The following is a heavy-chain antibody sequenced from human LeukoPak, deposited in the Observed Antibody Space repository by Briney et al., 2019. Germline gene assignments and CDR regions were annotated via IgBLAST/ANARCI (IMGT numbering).Heavy chain of an antibody. CDR1: GFTFSSCW. CDR3: ARPSGSYGY. V-gene: IGHV3-7*01. CDR2: IKQDGSEK. Sequence: GGSLRLSCAASGFTFSSCWMSWVRQAPGKGLEWVANIKQDGSEKYYVDSVKGRFTISRDNAKNSLYLQMNSLRAEDTAVYYCARPSGSYGYWGQGTLVTVSS. J-gene: IGHJ4*02. D-gene: IGHD1-26*01.